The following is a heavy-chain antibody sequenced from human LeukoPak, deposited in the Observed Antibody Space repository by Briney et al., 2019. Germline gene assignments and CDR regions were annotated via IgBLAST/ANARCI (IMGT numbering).Heavy chain of an antibody. J-gene: IGHJ4*02. CDR3: ARESVGATTGTFDY. D-gene: IGHD1-26*01. CDR2: ISYDGSNK. CDR1: GFTFSSYA. Sequence: GGSLRLSCAASGFTFSSYAMHWVRQAPGKGLEWVAVISYDGSNKYYADSVKGRFTISRDNSKNTLYLQMNSLRAEDTAVYYCARESVGATTGTFDYWGQGTLVTVSS. V-gene: IGHV3-30-3*01.